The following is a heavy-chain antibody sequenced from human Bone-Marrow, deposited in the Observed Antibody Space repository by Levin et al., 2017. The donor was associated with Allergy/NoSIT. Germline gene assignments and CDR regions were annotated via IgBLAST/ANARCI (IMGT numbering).Heavy chain of an antibody. J-gene: IGHJ2*01. D-gene: IGHD1-1*01. V-gene: IGHV4-59*01. CDR3: VRGSTWSWYFDL. CDR1: GGSISNYY. CDR2: IYYSGST. Sequence: SQTLSLTCTVSGGSISNYYWNWIRESPGKGLEWVGCIYYSGSTDYNPSLKSRVTISVDTSKNQFPLKLSSVTAADTAVYYCVRGSTWSWYFDLWGRGTLVTVSS.